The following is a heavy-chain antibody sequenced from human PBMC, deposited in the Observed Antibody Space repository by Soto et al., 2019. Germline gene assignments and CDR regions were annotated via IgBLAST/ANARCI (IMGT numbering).Heavy chain of an antibody. CDR1: GFTFSSYA. CDR3: ARDSSPYNWHGIYYYYGLDV. Sequence: GGSLRLSCAASGFTFSSYAMHWVRQAPGKGLEWVALISYDGSNKYHADSVKGRFTISRDNSKNTLFLQMNSLRTEDTAVYFCARDSSPYNWHGIYYYYGLDVWGQGTTVTVSS. CDR2: ISYDGSNK. J-gene: IGHJ6*02. V-gene: IGHV3-30-3*01. D-gene: IGHD1-20*01.